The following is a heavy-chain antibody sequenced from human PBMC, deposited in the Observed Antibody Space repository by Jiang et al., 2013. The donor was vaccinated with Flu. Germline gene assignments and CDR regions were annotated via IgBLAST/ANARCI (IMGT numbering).Heavy chain of an antibody. D-gene: IGHD2-15*01. J-gene: IGHJ4*02. CDR3: ARVGYCSGVAAYLTT. CDR2: IYWNDDK. Sequence: VKPTQTLTLTCTFSGFSLSTSGVGVGWIRQPPGKALEQLALIYWNDDKRYSPSLKSRLTITKDTSKNQVVLTMTNMDPVDTATYYCARVGYCSGVAAYLTTWGQGTLVT. CDR1: GFSLSTSGVG. V-gene: IGHV2-5*01.